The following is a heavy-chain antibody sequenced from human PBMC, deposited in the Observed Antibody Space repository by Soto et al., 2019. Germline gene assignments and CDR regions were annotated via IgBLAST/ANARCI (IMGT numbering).Heavy chain of an antibody. CDR1: GYSFTRYW. J-gene: IGHJ6*04. CDR2: IYPGDSDT. CDR3: ASSKGDTTSGTEV. V-gene: IGHV5-51*01. D-gene: IGHD1-1*01. Sequence: PGESLKNSCNGSGYSFTRYWIGWVRHMPGKGLEWMGIIYPGDSDTRYSPSFQGQVTISADKSISTAYLQWSSLKASDTAMYYCASSKGDTTSGTEVLRDGTTVTAPQ.